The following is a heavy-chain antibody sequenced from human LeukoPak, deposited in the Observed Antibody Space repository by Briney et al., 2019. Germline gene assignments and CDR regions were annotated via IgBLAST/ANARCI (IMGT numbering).Heavy chain of an antibody. D-gene: IGHD7-27*01. J-gene: IGHJ4*02. Sequence: SETLSLTCNVSGASISSGSYFWSWIRQPAGKGLEWIGRIYISGSTHYNSLLESRVTMSLDTSKNQFSLKLSSVTAADTAVYYCARDPARELGIHYFDYWGQGTLVTVSS. V-gene: IGHV4-61*02. CDR3: ARDPARELGIHYFDY. CDR2: IYISGST. CDR1: GASISSGSYF.